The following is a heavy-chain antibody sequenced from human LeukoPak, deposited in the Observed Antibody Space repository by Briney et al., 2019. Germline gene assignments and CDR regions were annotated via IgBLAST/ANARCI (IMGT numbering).Heavy chain of an antibody. CDR2: IYYSGST. V-gene: IGHV4-39*07. J-gene: IGHJ6*03. CDR1: GGSISSSSYY. CDR3: AREGRGDYDYYYYYYMDV. Sequence: SETLSLTCTVSGGSISSSSYYWGWIRQPPGKGLEWIGSIYYSGSTYYNPSLKSRVTISVDTSKNQFSLKLSSVTAADTAVYYCAREGRGDYDYYYYYYMDVWGKGTTVTVSS. D-gene: IGHD4-17*01.